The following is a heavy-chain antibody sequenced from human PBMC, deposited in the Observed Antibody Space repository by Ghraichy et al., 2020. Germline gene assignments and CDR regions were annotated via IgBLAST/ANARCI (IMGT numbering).Heavy chain of an antibody. D-gene: IGHD3-10*01. V-gene: IGHV4-34*01. Sequence: SETLSLTCAVYGGSFSGYYWSWIRQPPGKGLEWIGEINHSGSTNYNPSLKSRVTISVDTSKNQFSLKLSSVTAADTAVYYCARHPTMVWGVIRRNNYWYFDLWGRGTLVTVSS. J-gene: IGHJ2*01. CDR2: INHSGST. CDR3: ARHPTMVWGVIRRNNYWYFDL. CDR1: GGSFSGYY.